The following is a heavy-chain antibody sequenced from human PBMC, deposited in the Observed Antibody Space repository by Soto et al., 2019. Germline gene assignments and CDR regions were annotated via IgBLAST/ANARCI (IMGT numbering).Heavy chain of an antibody. CDR1: GGTFSSYA. CDR3: ARQPVTRDSEYYYYYYGMDV. D-gene: IGHD4-4*01. CDR2: IIPIFGTA. V-gene: IGHV1-69*13. Sequence: GASVKVSCKASGGTFSSYAISWVRQAPGQGLEWMGGIIPIFGTANYAQKFQGRVTITADESTSTAYMELSSLRSEDTAVYYCARQPVTRDSEYYYYYYGMDVWGQGTTVTVSS. J-gene: IGHJ6*02.